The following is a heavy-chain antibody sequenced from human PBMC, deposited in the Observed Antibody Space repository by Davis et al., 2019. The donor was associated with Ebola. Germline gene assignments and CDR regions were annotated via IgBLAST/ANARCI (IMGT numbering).Heavy chain of an antibody. J-gene: IGHJ6*02. CDR2: INPHSGGT. CDR3: ARAQVHYEILTSYQAGVEDYGMDV. D-gene: IGHD3-9*01. CDR1: GYTFTGYY. V-gene: IGHV1-2*04. Sequence: AASVKVSCKASGYTFTGYYMHWVRQAPGQGLEWMGWINPHSGGTHYAQNFQGWVTMTRDTSISTAYMELSRLRSDDTALYNWARAQVHYEILTSYQAGVEDYGMDVWGQGTTVTVSS.